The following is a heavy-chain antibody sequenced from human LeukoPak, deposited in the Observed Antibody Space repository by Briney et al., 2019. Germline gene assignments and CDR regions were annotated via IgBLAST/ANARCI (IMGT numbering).Heavy chain of an antibody. V-gene: IGHV3-11*04. CDR1: GFTFSDYY. D-gene: IGHD2-15*01. CDR2: ISSSGSTI. CDR3: ARASFLGEVVAATRRGDYFMDV. J-gene: IGHJ6*03. Sequence: GGSLRLSCAASGFTFSDYYMSWIRQAPGKGREWVSYISSSGSTIYYAYLMKGRLSMSRGDAKNSLYLQMNSLRAEGTAVYYCARASFLGEVVAATRRGDYFMDVWGKGTTVTVSS.